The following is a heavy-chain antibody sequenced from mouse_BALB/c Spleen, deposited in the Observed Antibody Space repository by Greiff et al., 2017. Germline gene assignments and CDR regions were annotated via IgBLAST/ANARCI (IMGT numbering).Heavy chain of an antibody. V-gene: IGHV5-9-4*01. CDR1: GFTFSSYA. CDR2: ISSGGSYT. CDR3: ARGRGAMDY. Sequence: EVQVVESGGGLVKPGGSLKLSCAASGFTFSSYAMSWVRQSPDKRLEWVAEISSGGSYTYYPDTVTGRFTISRDNAKNTLYLEMSSLRSEDTAMYYCARGRGAMDYWGQGTSVTVSS. J-gene: IGHJ4*01.